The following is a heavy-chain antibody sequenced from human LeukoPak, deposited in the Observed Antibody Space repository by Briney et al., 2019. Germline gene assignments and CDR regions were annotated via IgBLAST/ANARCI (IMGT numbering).Heavy chain of an antibody. Sequence: GGSLRVSCAASGFTFISYWMHWVRQTPGKGLVWVSRINSDGSSTTYADSVKGRFTISRDNAKSTLYLQMNSLRAEDTAVYYCARDNDTVFDYWGQGTLVTVSS. D-gene: IGHD3-9*01. V-gene: IGHV3-74*01. CDR2: INSDGSST. J-gene: IGHJ4*02. CDR1: GFTFISYW. CDR3: ARDNDTVFDY.